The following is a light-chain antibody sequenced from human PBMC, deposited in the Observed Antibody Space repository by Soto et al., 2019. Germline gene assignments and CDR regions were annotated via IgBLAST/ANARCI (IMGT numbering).Light chain of an antibody. CDR3: HQYGISPPT. Sequence: EMVLTQSPGTLSLSPGERATLSCRASQSVRNSHLAWYQQKPGQPPRLLISRAASRAPGIPDRFSGSGSGTDFTLTISSLEPEDFAVFYCHQYGISPPTFGPGTKVDI. CDR1: QSVRNSH. J-gene: IGKJ1*01. CDR2: RAA. V-gene: IGKV3-20*01.